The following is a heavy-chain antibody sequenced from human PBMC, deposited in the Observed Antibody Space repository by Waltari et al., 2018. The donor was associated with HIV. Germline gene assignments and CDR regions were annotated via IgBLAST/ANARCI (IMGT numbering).Heavy chain of an antibody. CDR2: IRYDGSNE. D-gene: IGHD3-22*01. CDR1: GFTFSSSG. CDR3: AKPRHYYDSSGLDY. Sequence: QVQLVESGGGVVQPGGSLRLSCAASGFTFSSSGMHWVRQAPGRGRVGVAIIRYDGSNEYDAAAGKGRFTSSRDNSKNTLYLQMNSLRAEDTAVYYCAKPRHYYDSSGLDYWGQGTLVTVSS. V-gene: IGHV3-30*02. J-gene: IGHJ4*02.